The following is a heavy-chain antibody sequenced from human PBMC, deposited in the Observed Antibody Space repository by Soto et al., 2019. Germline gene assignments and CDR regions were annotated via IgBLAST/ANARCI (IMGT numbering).Heavy chain of an antibody. CDR3: AKTLEPDRVDALDI. CDR2: ISGSGGST. CDR1: VFPFSSYA. Sequence: GGSLRLSCAASVFPFSSYAMGWVRPNTGKGLEWVSAISGSGGSTYYADSVKGRFTISRDNSKNTLYLQMNSLRAEDTAVYYCAKTLEPDRVDALDIRGQGTMVTVSS. J-gene: IGHJ3*02. D-gene: IGHD1-1*01. V-gene: IGHV3-23*01.